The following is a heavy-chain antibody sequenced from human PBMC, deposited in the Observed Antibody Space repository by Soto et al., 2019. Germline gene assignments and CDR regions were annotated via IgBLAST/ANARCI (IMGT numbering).Heavy chain of an antibody. CDR1: GFTLISDA. V-gene: IGHV3-23*01. J-gene: IGHJ4*02. CDR3: AKEPYGGSGYYPDY. CDR2: ISGSGGST. Sequence: PGXSLRLSCAAAGFTLISDAISCVHQAPGKGLEWVSGISGSGGSTYYADSVKGRFTISRDNSKTTLYLQMNSLRNEDTAVYYCAKEPYGGSGYYPDYWGQGTLVTVSS. D-gene: IGHD3-22*01.